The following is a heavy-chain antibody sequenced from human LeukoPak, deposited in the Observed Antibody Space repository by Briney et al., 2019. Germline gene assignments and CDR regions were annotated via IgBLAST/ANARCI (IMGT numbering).Heavy chain of an antibody. CDR3: ARAGYYDSSGYRLYYFDY. CDR2: IRYDGSNK. J-gene: IGHJ4*02. Sequence: GGSLRLSCAASGFTFSSYGMHWVRQAPGKGLEWVAFIRYDGSNKYYADSVKGRFTISRDNAKNSLYLQMNSLRAEDTAVYYCARAGYYDSSGYRLYYFDYWGQGTLVTVSS. V-gene: IGHV3-30*02. CDR1: GFTFSSYG. D-gene: IGHD3-22*01.